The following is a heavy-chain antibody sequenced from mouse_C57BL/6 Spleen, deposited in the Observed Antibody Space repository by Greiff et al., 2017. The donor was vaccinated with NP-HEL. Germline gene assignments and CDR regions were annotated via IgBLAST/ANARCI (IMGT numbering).Heavy chain of an antibody. J-gene: IGHJ3*01. Sequence: VQLQQSGPELVKPGASVKISCKASGYTFTDYYMNWVKQSHGKRLEWIGVINPNNGGNSYNQKLKGKATLTVDKSSSTAYMELRSLPSEDSAVYYCAKLDSSGSMAWFAYWGQGTLVTVSA. CDR3: AKLDSSGSMAWFAY. D-gene: IGHD3-2*02. CDR2: INPNNGGN. V-gene: IGHV1-26*01. CDR1: GYTFTDYY.